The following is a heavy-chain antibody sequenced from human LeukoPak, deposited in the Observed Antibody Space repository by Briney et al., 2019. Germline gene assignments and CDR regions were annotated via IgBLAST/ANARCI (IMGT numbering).Heavy chain of an antibody. CDR2: IYYGGST. CDR1: GGSVSSSHY. V-gene: IGHV4-39*07. J-gene: IGHJ3*01. Sequence: SETLSLTCTVSGGSVSSSHYWGWIRQPPGKGLEWIGSIYYGGSTYYNASLRSRVTTSVDTSKNQFSLKLSSVTAADTAVYYCAKSTYYYDTFVNAFDFWGQGAVVTVSS. CDR3: AKSTYYYDTFVNAFDF. D-gene: IGHD3-22*01.